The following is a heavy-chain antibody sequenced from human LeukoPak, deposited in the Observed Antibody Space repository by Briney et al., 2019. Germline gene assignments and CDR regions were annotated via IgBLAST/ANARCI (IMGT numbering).Heavy chain of an antibody. J-gene: IGHJ4*02. CDR3: ARDPVGYSSPL. CDR2: IYYSGST. CDR1: GGSFSDHY. D-gene: IGHD6-13*01. V-gene: IGHV4-59*11. Sequence: SETLSLTCAVYGGSFSDHYWSWIRQPPGKGLEWIGYIYYSGSTNYNPSLKSRVTISVDTSKNQFSLKLSSVTAADTAVYYCARDPVGYSSPLWGQGTLVTVSS.